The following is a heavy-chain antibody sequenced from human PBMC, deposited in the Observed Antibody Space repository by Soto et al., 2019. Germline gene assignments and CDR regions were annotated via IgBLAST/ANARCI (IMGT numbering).Heavy chain of an antibody. J-gene: IGHJ6*02. D-gene: IGHD3-22*01. CDR3: ARAPPLNYDSSGYYPHYYYYYGMDV. CDR2: INPNSGGT. Sequence: QVQLVQSGAEVKKPGASVKVSCKASGYTFTGYYMHWVRQAPGQGLEWMGWINPNSGGTNYAQKFQGWVTMTRDTSISTAYMELSRLRSDDTAVYYCARAPPLNYDSSGYYPHYYYYYGMDVWGQGTTVTVSS. CDR1: GYTFTGYY. V-gene: IGHV1-2*04.